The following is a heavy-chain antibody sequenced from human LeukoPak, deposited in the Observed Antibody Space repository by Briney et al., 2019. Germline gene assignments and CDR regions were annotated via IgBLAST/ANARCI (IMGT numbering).Heavy chain of an antibody. CDR1: GFTFDDYG. CDR2: INGSGGST. CDR3: ARNVLGSGSTAFDI. D-gene: IGHD3-10*01. Sequence: GGSLRLSCAASGFTFDDYGMSWVRQAPGKGLEWVSSINGSGGSTGYGDSVKGRFTISRDNAKNSLYLQMKSLRVEETALYHCARNVLGSGSTAFDIWGQGTMVTVYS. J-gene: IGHJ3*02. V-gene: IGHV3-20*01.